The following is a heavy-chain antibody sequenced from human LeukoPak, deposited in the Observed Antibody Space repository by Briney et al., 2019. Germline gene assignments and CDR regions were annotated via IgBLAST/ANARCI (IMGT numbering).Heavy chain of an antibody. V-gene: IGHV4-38-2*02. CDR2: IYHSGST. Sequence: PSETLSLTCTVSGYSISSGYYWGWIRQPPGKGLEWIGSIYHSGSTYYNPSLKSRVTISVDTSKNQFSLKLSSVTAADTAVYYCARSRGRKVTPFDYWGQGILVTVSS. CDR3: ARSRGRKVTPFDY. J-gene: IGHJ4*02. CDR1: GYSISSGYY. D-gene: IGHD3-10*01.